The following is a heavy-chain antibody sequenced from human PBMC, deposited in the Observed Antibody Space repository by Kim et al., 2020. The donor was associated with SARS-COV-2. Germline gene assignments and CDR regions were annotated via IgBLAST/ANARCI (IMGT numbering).Heavy chain of an antibody. V-gene: IGHV4-39*07. CDR3: ARGGYYYDSSGYPDY. CDR2: IYYSGST. J-gene: IGHJ4*02. D-gene: IGHD3-22*01. Sequence: SETLSLTCTVSGGSISSSSYYWGWIRQPPGKGLEWIGSIYYSGSTYYNPSLKSRVTISVDTSKNQFSLKLSSVTAADTAVYYCARGGYYYDSSGYPDYWGQGTLVTVSS. CDR1: GGSISSSSYY.